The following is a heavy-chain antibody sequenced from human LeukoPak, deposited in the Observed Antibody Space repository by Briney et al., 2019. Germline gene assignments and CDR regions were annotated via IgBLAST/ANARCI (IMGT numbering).Heavy chain of an antibody. V-gene: IGHV3-72*01. D-gene: IGHD3-10*01. CDR1: GFTFSDHY. Sequence: PGGSLRLSCAASGFTFSDHYIDWVRQAPGKGLEWVGRSRDKGNSYTTAYAASVRGRFTISRDDSKNSLYLQMNSLKIEDTAVYYCATYRHMVRGVIITEDAFDIWGQGTMVTVSS. CDR2: SRDKGNSYTT. CDR3: ATYRHMVRGVIITEDAFDI. J-gene: IGHJ3*02.